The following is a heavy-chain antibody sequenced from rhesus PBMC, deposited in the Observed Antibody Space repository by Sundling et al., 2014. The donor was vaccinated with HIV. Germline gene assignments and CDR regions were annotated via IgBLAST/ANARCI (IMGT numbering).Heavy chain of an antibody. J-gene: IGHJ6*01. Sequence: QVQLQESGPGLVKPSETLSLTCAVSGGSISDSYYWSWIRQSPGTGLEWIGGIFGSGVNTKYNPSLPSRVTISIDTSKKQFSLKLTSVTAADTAVYYCAHSNWNYGLDSWGQGVVVTVSS. CDR1: GGSISDSYY. CDR3: AHSNWNYGLDS. CDR2: IFGSGVNT. V-gene: IGHV4-93*02. D-gene: IGHD1-26*01.